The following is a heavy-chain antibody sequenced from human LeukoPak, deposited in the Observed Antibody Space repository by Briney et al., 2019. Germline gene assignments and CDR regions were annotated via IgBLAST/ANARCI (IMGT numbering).Heavy chain of an antibody. CDR3: ARGPVIGYFDWLFFDY. J-gene: IGHJ4*02. D-gene: IGHD3-9*01. V-gene: IGHV4-30-4*01. Sequence: PSQTLSLTCTVSGGSISSGDYYWSWIRQPPGKGLEWIRNIYYSGSTYYNPSLKSRVTISVDTSKNQFSLKLSSVTAADTAVYYCARGPVIGYFDWLFFDYWGQGTLVTVSS. CDR2: IYYSGST. CDR1: GGSISSGDYY.